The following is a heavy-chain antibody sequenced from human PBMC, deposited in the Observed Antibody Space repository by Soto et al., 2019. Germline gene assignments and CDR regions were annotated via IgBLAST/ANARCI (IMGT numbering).Heavy chain of an antibody. V-gene: IGHV4-31*03. CDR3: ARACTATAGWAKWFDL. D-gene: IGHD6-13*01. CDR1: GGSISGGGYY. Sequence: QVQLQESGPGLVEPSQTLSLTCTVSGGSISGGGYYWSWIRQHPGKGLEWIGYIHYSGTTYYNPSRXGXPXIXXDTSKTQCSLKLSSVTAADTAVYYCARACTATAGWAKWFDLWGQGTLVTVSS. CDR2: IHYSGTT. J-gene: IGHJ5*02.